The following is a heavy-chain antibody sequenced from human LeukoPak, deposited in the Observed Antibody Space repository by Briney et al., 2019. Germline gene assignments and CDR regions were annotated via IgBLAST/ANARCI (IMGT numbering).Heavy chain of an antibody. CDR3: ARDQWYFDL. CDR2: IDNGGSST. J-gene: IGHJ2*01. V-gene: IGHV3-74*01. CDR1: GFTFTNYW. Sequence: PGESLTLSCEASGFTFTNYWMHWVRQTPGKGLIWVSRIDNGGSSTDYADSVKGRFTISGDNAKNTVYLHMNRLRTDDTAIYYCARDQWYFDLWGRGSLVTVSS.